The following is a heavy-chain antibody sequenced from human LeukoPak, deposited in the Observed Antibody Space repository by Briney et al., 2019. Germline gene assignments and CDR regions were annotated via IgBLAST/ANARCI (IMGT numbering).Heavy chain of an antibody. CDR1: GGSISSGGYY. V-gene: IGHV4-30-2*01. J-gene: IGHJ5*02. Sequence: SQTLSLTCTVSGGSISSGGYYWSWIRQPPGKGLEWIGYIYHSGSTYYNPSLKSRVTISVDRSKNQFSLKLSSVTAADTAVYYCASQESAAMGDWFDPWGQGTLVTVSS. D-gene: IGHD2-2*01. CDR3: ASQESAAMGDWFDP. CDR2: IYHSGST.